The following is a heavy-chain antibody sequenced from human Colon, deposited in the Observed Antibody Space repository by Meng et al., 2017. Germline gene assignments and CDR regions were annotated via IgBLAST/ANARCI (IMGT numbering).Heavy chain of an antibody. J-gene: IGHJ4*02. D-gene: IGHD1/OR15-1a*01. Sequence: QMLLRESGPGLVKPSGTLSLTCAVSGVSISTTNWWTWFRQSPGKGLEWIGAIAHTGRTNYNRSLKSRVTVTMDTSKNHFSLNVTSVTAADTAVYYCGTTDINYCPIHYWGQGTLVTVSS. V-gene: IGHV4-4*02. CDR2: IAHTGRT. CDR3: GTTDINYCPIHY. CDR1: GVSISTTNW.